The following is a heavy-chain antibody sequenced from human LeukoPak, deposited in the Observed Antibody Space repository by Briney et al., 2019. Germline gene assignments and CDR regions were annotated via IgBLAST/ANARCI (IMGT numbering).Heavy chain of an antibody. D-gene: IGHD3-3*01. J-gene: IGHJ4*02. Sequence: SETLSLTCTVSGYSISSGYYWGWIRQPPGKGLEWIGSIYHSGSTYYNPSLKSRVTISVDTSKNQFSLKLSSVTAADTAVYYCAREYKPRRYDFWSGSVNYFDYWGQGTLVTVSS. CDR1: GYSISSGYY. CDR3: AREYKPRRYDFWSGSVNYFDY. V-gene: IGHV4-38-2*02. CDR2: IYHSGST.